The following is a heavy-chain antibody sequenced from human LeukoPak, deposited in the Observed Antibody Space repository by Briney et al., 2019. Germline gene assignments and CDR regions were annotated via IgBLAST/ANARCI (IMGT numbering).Heavy chain of an antibody. CDR3: ATVRSGFGESIN. CDR2: IRYDGSNK. D-gene: IGHD3-10*01. V-gene: IGHV3-30*02. CDR1: GFTFSSYG. Sequence: PGVSLRLSCAASGFTFSSYGMHWVRQAPGKGLEWVAFIRYDGSNKYYADSVKGRFTISRDNSKNTLYLQMNSLRAEDTAVYYCATVRSGFGESINWGQGTLVTVSS. J-gene: IGHJ4*02.